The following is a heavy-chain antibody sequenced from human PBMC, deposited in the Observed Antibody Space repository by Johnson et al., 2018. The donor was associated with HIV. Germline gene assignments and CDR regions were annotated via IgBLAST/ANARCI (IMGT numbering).Heavy chain of an antibody. CDR2: ISYDGSNK. Sequence: QVQLVESGGGVVQPGRSLRLSCAPSGFTFSRYAMHWVRQAPGKGLEWVAVISYDGSNKYYTDSVKGRFTISRDNSENTLYLQMNSLRAEDTAVYYCTTDGMWWRTAFDIWGQGTMVTVSS. V-gene: IGHV3-30*04. D-gene: IGHD2-21*01. CDR3: TTDGMWWRTAFDI. CDR1: GFTFSRYA. J-gene: IGHJ3*02.